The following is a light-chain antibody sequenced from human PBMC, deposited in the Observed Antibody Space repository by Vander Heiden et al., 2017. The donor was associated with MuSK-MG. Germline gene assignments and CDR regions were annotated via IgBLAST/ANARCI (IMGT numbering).Light chain of an antibody. V-gene: IGKV1-39*01. CDR1: QRESTY. Sequence: DIQMTQSPSSLSASVGDRVTITCRASQRESTYLNWYQQKPGKAPKLLIYAASSLQSGVPSRFSGSGSGTDFTLTISGLQFEDSATYYCQQTFSTPRTFGQGTKVEIK. CDR3: QQTFSTPRT. J-gene: IGKJ1*01. CDR2: AAS.